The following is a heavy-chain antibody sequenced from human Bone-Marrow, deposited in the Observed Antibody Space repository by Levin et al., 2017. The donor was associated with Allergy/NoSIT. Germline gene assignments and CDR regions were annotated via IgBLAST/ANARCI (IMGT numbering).Heavy chain of an antibody. D-gene: IGHD6-6*01. CDR1: GGTFSSYA. CDR3: ARGAARPPPRLAKVYYYYYMDV. Sequence: SVKVSCKASGGTFSSYAISWVRQAPGQGLEWMGGIIPIFGTANYAQKFQGRVTITADESTSTAYMELSSLRSEDTAVYYCARGAARPPPRLAKVYYYYYMDVWGKGTTVTVSS. J-gene: IGHJ6*03. CDR2: IIPIFGTA. V-gene: IGHV1-69*13.